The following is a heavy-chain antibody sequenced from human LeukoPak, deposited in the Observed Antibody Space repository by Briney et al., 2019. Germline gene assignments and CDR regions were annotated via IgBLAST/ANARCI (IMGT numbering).Heavy chain of an antibody. CDR1: GYTFSDYY. CDR2: INPNSGGT. D-gene: IGHD3-10*01. Sequence: ASVKVFCKASGYTFSDYYIHWVRQAPGQGLEWMGWINPNSGGTNYVQKFQGRVTMTRDTSISTAYMELSSLTPDDTAVYYCATASPPGHWGQGTTVTVSS. V-gene: IGHV1-2*02. CDR3: ATASPPGH. J-gene: IGHJ6*02.